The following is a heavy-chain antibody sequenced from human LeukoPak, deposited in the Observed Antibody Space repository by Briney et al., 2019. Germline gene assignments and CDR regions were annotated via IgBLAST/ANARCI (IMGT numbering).Heavy chain of an antibody. Sequence: GGSLRLSCAASVFSLGDYWVHWVREASGKGLEWVANIKQDGNEKYFVDSVRGRFTISRDNAKNSLFLQMNRLRAQDTAVDYCAILMFRGLRLAGYSGMDVWGQGPTVTVSS. CDR3: AILMFRGLRLAGYSGMDV. V-gene: IGHV3-7*01. CDR1: VFSLGDYW. D-gene: IGHD3-16*01. J-gene: IGHJ6*02. CDR2: IKQDGNEK.